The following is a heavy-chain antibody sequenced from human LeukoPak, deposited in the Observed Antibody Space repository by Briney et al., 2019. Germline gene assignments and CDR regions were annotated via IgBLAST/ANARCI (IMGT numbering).Heavy chain of an antibody. CDR2: IYYSGST. D-gene: IGHD6-13*01. CDR3: ARELAAMYYFDY. Sequence: SETLSHTCTVSGGSISSYYWSWIRQPPGKGLEWIGYIYYSGSTNYNPSLKSRVTISVDTSKNQFSLKLSSVTAADTAVFYCARELAAMYYFDYWGQGTLVTVSS. V-gene: IGHV4-59*01. CDR1: GGSISSYY. J-gene: IGHJ4*02.